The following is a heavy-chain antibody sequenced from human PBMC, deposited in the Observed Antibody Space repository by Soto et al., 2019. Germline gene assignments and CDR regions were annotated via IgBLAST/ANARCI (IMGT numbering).Heavy chain of an antibody. J-gene: IGHJ3*02. D-gene: IGHD3-22*01. Sequence: QVQLVQSGAEVRKPGSSVKVSCKASGGTFSSYGISWVRQAPGQGLGWMGGIIPFFGTANYAQKFQGRVTITADESTSTAYMELSSLRSEDTAVYYCASIYYESSGYYAFDIWGQGTLVTVSS. CDR1: GGTFSSYG. V-gene: IGHV1-69*01. CDR2: IIPFFGTA. CDR3: ASIYYESSGYYAFDI.